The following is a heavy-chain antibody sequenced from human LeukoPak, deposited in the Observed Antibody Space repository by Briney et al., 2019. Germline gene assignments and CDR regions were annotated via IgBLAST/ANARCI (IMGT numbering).Heavy chain of an antibody. J-gene: IGHJ4*02. Sequence: SETLSLTCTVSGGSISSSSYYWGWIRQPPGKGLEWIGSIYYGGSTLYNPSLKSRVTISVDTSKSQFSLKLSSVTAADTAVYYCARTYYYDSSGPYYWGQGTLVTVSS. CDR2: IYYGGST. V-gene: IGHV4-39*07. CDR3: ARTYYYDSSGPYY. D-gene: IGHD3-22*01. CDR1: GGSISSSSYY.